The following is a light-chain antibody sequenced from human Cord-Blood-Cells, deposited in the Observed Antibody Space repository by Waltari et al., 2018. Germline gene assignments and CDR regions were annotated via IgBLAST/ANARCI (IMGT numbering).Light chain of an antibody. Sequence: AIQMTQSPSSLSASVGARVTITCRASQGIRNDLGWYQQKPGKAPKLLIYATSSLQSGVPSRFSGSGSGTDFTLTISSLQPEDFATYYCLQDYNYPFTFGPGTKVDIK. CDR1: QGIRND. CDR2: ATS. CDR3: LQDYNYPFT. V-gene: IGKV1-6*01. J-gene: IGKJ3*01.